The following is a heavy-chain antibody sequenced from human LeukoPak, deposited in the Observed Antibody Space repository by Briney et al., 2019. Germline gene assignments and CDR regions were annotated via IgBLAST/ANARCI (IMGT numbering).Heavy chain of an antibody. Sequence: GGSLRLSCAASGFTFDDYDMHWLRQAPGKGLEWVSGISWNGGSIGYADSVKGRLTISRDNAKNSLYLQMNSLRAEDTALYYCEKVTDNYSSSGFDYWGQGTLVTVSS. D-gene: IGHD6-6*01. CDR2: ISWNGGSI. V-gene: IGHV3-9*01. J-gene: IGHJ4*02. CDR1: GFTFDDYD. CDR3: EKVTDNYSSSGFDY.